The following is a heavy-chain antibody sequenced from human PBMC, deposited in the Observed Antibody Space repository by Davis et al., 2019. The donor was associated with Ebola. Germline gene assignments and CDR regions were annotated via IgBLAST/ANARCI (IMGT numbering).Heavy chain of an antibody. CDR3: AKGDNSGWYGFDY. J-gene: IGHJ4*02. CDR2: INNDGSTT. D-gene: IGHD6-19*01. Sequence: PGGALRLSCAASGFTFSSSWMHWVRHAPGKGLVWVSLINNDGSTTNYADSVKGRFTISRDNSKNTLSLQMNSLRAEDTAVYYCAKGDNSGWYGFDYWGQGTLVTVSS. CDR1: GFTFSSSW. V-gene: IGHV3-74*01.